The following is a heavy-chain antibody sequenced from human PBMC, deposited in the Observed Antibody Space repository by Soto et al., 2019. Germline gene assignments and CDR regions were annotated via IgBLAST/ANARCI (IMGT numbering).Heavy chain of an antibody. CDR2: IYFRGNT. CDR1: GDSISGIDYY. D-gene: IGHD3-22*01. CDR3: AREGESYDRGGYLMRGAFDS. V-gene: IGHV4-31*03. Sequence: SETLSLTCSVSGDSISGIDYYWTWIRQHPEKGLEWIGNIYFRGNTYYSPSLESRLTISVDTSKNQFSLKLTSVTAADTAVYYCAREGESYDRGGYLMRGAFDSWGQGTMVTVSS. J-gene: IGHJ3*02.